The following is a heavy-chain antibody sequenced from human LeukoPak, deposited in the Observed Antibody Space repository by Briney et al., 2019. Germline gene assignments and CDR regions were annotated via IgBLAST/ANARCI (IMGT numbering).Heavy chain of an antibody. CDR3: ARDTPGGYDFWWFDP. Sequence: PSHTLSLTCTVSGGSVSSNSNYWSWIRQPPGKGLEWIGYNTYFGSASYNPSLKSRVTISVDTSKNQFSLKLSSVTAADTAVYYCARDTPGGYDFWWFDPWGQGTLVTVSS. V-gene: IGHV4-61*01. CDR1: GGSVSSNSNY. CDR2: NTYFGSA. J-gene: IGHJ5*02. D-gene: IGHD5-12*01.